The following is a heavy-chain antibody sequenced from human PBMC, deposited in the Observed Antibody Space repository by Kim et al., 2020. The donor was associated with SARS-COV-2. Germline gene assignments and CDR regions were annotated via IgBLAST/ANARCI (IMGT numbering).Heavy chain of an antibody. D-gene: IGHD3-10*01. V-gene: IGHV3-15*01. Sequence: GGSLRLSCAASGFTFSNAWMSWVRQAPGKGLEWVGPIKSKTDGGTTDYAAPVKGRFTISRDDSKNTLYLQMNSLKTEDTAVYYCTTDGPISVQYYYGSGIDYWGQGTLVTVSS. CDR3: TTDGPISVQYYYGSGIDY. CDR1: GFTFSNAW. CDR2: IKSKTDGGTT. J-gene: IGHJ4*02.